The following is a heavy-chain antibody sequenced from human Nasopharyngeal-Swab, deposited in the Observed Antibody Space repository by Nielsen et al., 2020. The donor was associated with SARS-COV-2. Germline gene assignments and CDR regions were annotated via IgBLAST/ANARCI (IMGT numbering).Heavy chain of an antibody. J-gene: IGHJ6*02. CDR1: GFTFSNHW. V-gene: IGHV3-74*01. Sequence: GGSLRLSCAASGFTFSNHWMHWVRQAPGKGLVWVSRINTDGSTTNYADSVKGRFTISRDNAKNTVALQMNSLRAEDTAVYYCAREAQTGYSSGWRYYYYGMDVWGQGTTVTVSS. CDR3: AREAQTGYSSGWRYYYYGMDV. D-gene: IGHD6-19*01. CDR2: INTDGSTT.